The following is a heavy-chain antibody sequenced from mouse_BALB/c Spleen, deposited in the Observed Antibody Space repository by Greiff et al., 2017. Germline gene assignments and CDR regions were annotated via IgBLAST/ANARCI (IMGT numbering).Heavy chain of an antibody. V-gene: IGHV1-9*01. CDR2: ILPGSGST. Sequence: QVQLKQSGAELMKPGASVKISCKATGYTFSSYWIEWVKQRPGHGLEWIGEILPGSGSTNYNEKFKGKATFTADTSSNTAYMQLSSLTSEDSAVYYSARGADAFRAYAMDYWGQGTSVTVSS. CDR3: ARGADAFRAYAMDY. D-gene: IGHD3-1*01. CDR1: GYTFSSYW. J-gene: IGHJ4*01.